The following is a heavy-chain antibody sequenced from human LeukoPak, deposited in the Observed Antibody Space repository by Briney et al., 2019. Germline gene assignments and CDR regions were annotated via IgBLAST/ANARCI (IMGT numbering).Heavy chain of an antibody. CDR1: GYTLTELS. D-gene: IGHD5-12*01. V-gene: IGHV1-24*01. J-gene: IGHJ4*02. CDR2: FDPEDGET. Sequence: ASVKVSCKVSGYTLTELSMHWVRQAPGKGLEWMGGFDPEDGETIYAQKLQGRVTMTTDTSTSTAYMELRSLRSDDTAVYYCARGLSSGYDLGFDYWGQGTLVTVSS. CDR3: ARGLSSGYDLGFDY.